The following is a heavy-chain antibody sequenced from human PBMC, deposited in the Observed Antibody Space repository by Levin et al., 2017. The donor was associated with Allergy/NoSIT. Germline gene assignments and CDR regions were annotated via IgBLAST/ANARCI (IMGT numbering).Heavy chain of an antibody. CDR1: GYTFTGYY. J-gene: IGHJ4*02. Sequence: ASVKVSCKASGYTFTGYYMHWVRQAPGQGLEWMGWINPNSGGTNYAQKFQGRVTMTRDTSISTAYMELSRLRSDDTAVYYCASLVPAAAITYFDYWGQGTLVTVSS. CDR2: INPNSGGT. D-gene: IGHD2-2*01. CDR3: ASLVPAAAITYFDY. V-gene: IGHV1-2*02.